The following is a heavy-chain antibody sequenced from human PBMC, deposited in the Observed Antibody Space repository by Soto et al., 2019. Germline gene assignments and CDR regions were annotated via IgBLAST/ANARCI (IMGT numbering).Heavy chain of an antibody. D-gene: IGHD5-18*01. CDR2: IYYSGST. J-gene: IGHJ6*02. V-gene: IGHV4-30-4*01. CDR1: GGSISSGDYY. Sequence: SETLSLTCTVSGGSISSGDYYWSWIRQPPGKGLEWIGYIYYSGSTYYNPSLKSRVTISVDTSKNQFSLKLSSVTAADTAVYYCARAPVDTAISYYYYGMDVWGQGTTVT. CDR3: ARAPVDTAISYYYYGMDV.